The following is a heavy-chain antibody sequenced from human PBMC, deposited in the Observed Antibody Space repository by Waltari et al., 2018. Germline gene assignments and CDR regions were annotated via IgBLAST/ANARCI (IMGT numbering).Heavy chain of an antibody. J-gene: IGHJ6*02. D-gene: IGHD3-10*01. Sequence: EVQLVESGGGLVQPGGSLQLACSTSGFTFTSFAMPWVRQGPGKGLQYLSRISSKVASTYYIDSVKGRFTISRDNSNNTLYLQMSSLRPDDTAVYYCVKGRGPGGSGMDVWGQGTTVSVSS. V-gene: IGHV3-64D*08. CDR1: GFTFTSFA. CDR3: VKGRGPGGSGMDV. CDR2: ISSKVAST.